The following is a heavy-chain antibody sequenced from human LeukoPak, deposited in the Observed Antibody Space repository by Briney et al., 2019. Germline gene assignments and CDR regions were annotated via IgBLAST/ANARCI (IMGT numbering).Heavy chain of an antibody. CDR2: VDPEDGET. Sequence: GASVKISCKASGYTFTDYYMHWVQQAPGKGLERMGRVDPEDGETIYAEKFQGRVTITADTSTDTAYMELSSLRSEDTAVYYCATVGDSSGNFDYWGQGTLVTVSS. D-gene: IGHD3-22*01. CDR3: ATVGDSSGNFDY. CDR1: GYTFTDYY. J-gene: IGHJ4*02. V-gene: IGHV1-69-2*01.